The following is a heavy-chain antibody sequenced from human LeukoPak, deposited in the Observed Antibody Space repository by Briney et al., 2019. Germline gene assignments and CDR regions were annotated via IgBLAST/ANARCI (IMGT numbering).Heavy chain of an antibody. CDR1: GFTFSSYA. D-gene: IGHD6-19*01. CDR3: AKTPVAGTGYGMDV. V-gene: IGHV3-23*01. Sequence: GGSLRLSCAASGFTFSSYAMSWVRQAPGKGLEWVSAISGSGGSTYYADSVKGRFTISRDNSKNTLYLQMNSLRAEDTAVYYCAKTPVAGTGYGMDVWGQGTTVTVSS. J-gene: IGHJ6*02. CDR2: ISGSGGST.